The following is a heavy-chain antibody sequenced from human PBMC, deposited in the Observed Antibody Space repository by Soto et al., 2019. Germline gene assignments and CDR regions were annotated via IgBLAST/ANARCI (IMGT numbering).Heavy chain of an antibody. J-gene: IGHJ6*02. CDR1: GGTFSSYA. D-gene: IGHD1-1*01. V-gene: IGHV1-69*12. CDR3: ARVGYWNQRSGMDV. CDR2: IIPIFGTA. Sequence: QVQLVQSGAEVKKPGSSVKVSCKASGGTFSSYAISWVRQAPGQGLEWMGGIIPIFGTANYAQKFQGRVTISADESTSTADMELSSLGSEETAVYYCARVGYWNQRSGMDVWGQGTTVTVSS.